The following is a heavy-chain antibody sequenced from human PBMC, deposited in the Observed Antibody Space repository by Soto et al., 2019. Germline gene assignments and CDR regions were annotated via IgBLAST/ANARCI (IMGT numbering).Heavy chain of an antibody. CDR3: ARAYYDGSGYPLGGMDV. CDR1: GFTFSRYD. Sequence: DVQLVESGGGLVQPGGSLRLSCAASGFTFSRYDLHWVHQTPGKGLEWVSSIGTDGDTYYLGSVKGRFTISREDDKNSVYLQMNNLRPGDTAVYYCARAYYDGSGYPLGGMDVWGQGTMVTVSS. D-gene: IGHD3-22*01. CDR2: IGTDGDT. J-gene: IGHJ6*02. V-gene: IGHV3-13*01.